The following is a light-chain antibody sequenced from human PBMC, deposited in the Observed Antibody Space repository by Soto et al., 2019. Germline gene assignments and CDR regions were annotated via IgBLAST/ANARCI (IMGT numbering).Light chain of an antibody. V-gene: IGLV2-14*01. J-gene: IGLJ3*02. Sequence: QSVLAQPASVSGSPGQSITISCTGTTSDVGGYNYVSWYQQHPGKAPKVMIYDVSNRPSGVSSRFSGSTSGNTASLTISGRQAEDEADYYCSSYTTSHTRLFGGGTQLTVL. CDR2: DVS. CDR3: SSYTTSHTRL. CDR1: TSDVGGYNY.